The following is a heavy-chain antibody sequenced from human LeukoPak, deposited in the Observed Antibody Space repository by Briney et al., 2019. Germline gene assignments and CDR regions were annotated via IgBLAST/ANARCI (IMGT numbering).Heavy chain of an antibody. D-gene: IGHD3-22*01. CDR2: IYYTGST. J-gene: IGHJ4*02. CDR3: ARLYIRGGYSAYYFDY. V-gene: IGHV4-39*01. Sequence: KPSETLSLTCTVSGGFISSSSYYWGWIRQPPGKGLEWIGSIYYTGSTNYNPSLKSRVTIYGDTSKNQFSLKLSSVTAADTAVYYCARLYIRGGYSAYYFDYWGQGTLVTVSS. CDR1: GGFISSSSYY.